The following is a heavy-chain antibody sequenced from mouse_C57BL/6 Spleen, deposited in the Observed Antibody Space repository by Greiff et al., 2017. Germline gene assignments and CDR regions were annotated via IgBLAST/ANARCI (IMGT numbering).Heavy chain of an antibody. D-gene: IGHD1-1*01. CDR2: IDPSDSYT. V-gene: IGHV1-59*01. Sequence: QVQLQQPGAELVRPGTSVKLSCKASGYTFTSYWMHWVKQRPGQGLEWIGVIDPSDSYTNYNQKFKGKATLTVDTSSSTAYMQLSSLTSEDSAVYYCAFTTVVATGYFDVWGTGTTVTVSS. J-gene: IGHJ1*03. CDR3: AFTTVVATGYFDV. CDR1: GYTFTSYW.